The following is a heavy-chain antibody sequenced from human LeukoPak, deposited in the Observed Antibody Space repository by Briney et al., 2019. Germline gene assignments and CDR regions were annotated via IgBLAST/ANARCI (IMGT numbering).Heavy chain of an antibody. CDR3: ARSSMFRGVTVDY. CDR2: IYHSGYT. J-gene: IGHJ4*02. D-gene: IGHD3-10*01. Sequence: PSDTLSLTCTVSGGSINSSSYSWGWIRQTPAEALEWIGSIYHSGYTYYNPSLKSRVTISVDTSKSQFSLKLSSVTAADTAVYYCARSSMFRGVTVDYWGQGTLVTVSS. CDR1: GGSINSSSYS. V-gene: IGHV4-39*01.